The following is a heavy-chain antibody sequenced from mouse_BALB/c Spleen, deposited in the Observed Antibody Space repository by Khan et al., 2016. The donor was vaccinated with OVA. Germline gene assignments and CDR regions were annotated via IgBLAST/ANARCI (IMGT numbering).Heavy chain of an antibody. Sequence: EVELVESGGDLVKPGGSLKLSCAASGFTFSTYGMSWVRQAPDKRLEWVATVSTGGSYTYYPDSVKGRFTISRDNAKNTLYLQMSGLRSEDTAMFYCTRLRLYYDCEGFAYWGQGTLVTGSA. CDR3: TRLRLYYDCEGFAY. V-gene: IGHV5-6*01. CDR1: GFTFSTYG. J-gene: IGHJ3*01. D-gene: IGHD2-4*01. CDR2: VSTGGSYT.